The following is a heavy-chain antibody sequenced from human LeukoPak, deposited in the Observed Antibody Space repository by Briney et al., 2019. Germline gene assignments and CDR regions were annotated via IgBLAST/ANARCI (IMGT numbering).Heavy chain of an antibody. CDR3: ARDGVVDSSGWYVDY. V-gene: IGHV3-11*01. CDR1: GITVSDNY. D-gene: IGHD6-19*01. Sequence: GGSLRLSCAVSGITVSDNYMSWVRQAPGKGLEWVSYITTSGGIKSYADSVKGRFTISRDNAKNSVYLQINSLRAEDTAVDYCARDGVVDSSGWYVDYWGQGTLVTVSS. CDR2: ITTSGGIK. J-gene: IGHJ4*02.